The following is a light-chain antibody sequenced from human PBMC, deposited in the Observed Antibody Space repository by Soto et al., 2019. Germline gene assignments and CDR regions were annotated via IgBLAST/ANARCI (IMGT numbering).Light chain of an antibody. Sequence: EIVLTQSPATLSFSPGERATRSCRASRGIDTYLAWYQQKRGQAPRLLIYDASNRTTGIPARFSGGGSGTDFTLSSSSLETDDFAVYYCQQRSSWPLTFGGGTKVEIK. V-gene: IGKV3-11*01. CDR2: DAS. CDR1: RGIDTY. J-gene: IGKJ4*01. CDR3: QQRSSWPLT.